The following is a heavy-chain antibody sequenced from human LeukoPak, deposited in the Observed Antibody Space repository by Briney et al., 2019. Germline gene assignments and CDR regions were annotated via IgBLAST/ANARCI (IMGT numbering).Heavy chain of an antibody. V-gene: IGHV1-2*02. CDR1: GYTFTGYY. J-gene: IGHJ5*02. D-gene: IGHD1-20*01. CDR2: INPNSGGT. CDR3: ARARLLTGSRDDWFDP. Sequence: GASVKVSCKASGYTFTGYYMHWVRQARGQGLEWMGWINPNSGGTNYAQKFQGRVTMTRGTSISTAYMELSRLRSDDTAVYYCARARLLTGSRDDWFDPWGQGTLVTVSS.